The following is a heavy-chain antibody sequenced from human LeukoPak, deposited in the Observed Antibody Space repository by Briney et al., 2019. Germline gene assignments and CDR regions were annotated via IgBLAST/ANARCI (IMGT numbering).Heavy chain of an antibody. CDR2: IYYSGSA. CDR3: AGRSRSAWYYDY. Sequence: SETLSLTCTVSGGSISSYCWSWIRQPPGKGLEWIGYIYYSGSATYNPSLKSRVTISLNTSKNQFSLKLSSVTAADTALYYCAGRSRSAWYYDYWGQGTLVIVSS. V-gene: IGHV4-59*01. J-gene: IGHJ4*02. CDR1: GGSISSYC. D-gene: IGHD6-19*01.